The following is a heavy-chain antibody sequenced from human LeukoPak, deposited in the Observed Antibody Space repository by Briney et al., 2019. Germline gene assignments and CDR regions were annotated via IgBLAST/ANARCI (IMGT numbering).Heavy chain of an antibody. Sequence: RGSLRLSCAASGFTFSDYYMSWIRQAPGQGLEWVSYISSSGSTIHYADSVKGRFTISRDNAKNSLYLQMNSLRAEDTAVYYCARELAYCGGDCYSGQGWFDPWGQGTLVTVSS. CDR2: ISSSGSTI. J-gene: IGHJ5*02. CDR1: GFTFSDYY. D-gene: IGHD2-21*02. V-gene: IGHV3-11*04. CDR3: ARELAYCGGDCYSGQGWFDP.